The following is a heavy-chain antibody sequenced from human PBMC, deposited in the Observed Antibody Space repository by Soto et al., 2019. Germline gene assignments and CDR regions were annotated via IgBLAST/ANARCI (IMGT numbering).Heavy chain of an antibody. V-gene: IGHV1-18*01. Sequence: ASVKVSCTASGYTFTSYGISWVRQAPGQGLEWMGWISAYNGNTNYAQKLQGRVTMTTDTSTSTAYMELRSLRSDDTAVYYCARDEIRRYYDSSGYFRVSRFDPWGQGTLVTVSS. D-gene: IGHD3-22*01. J-gene: IGHJ5*02. CDR1: GYTFTSYG. CDR3: ARDEIRRYYDSSGYFRVSRFDP. CDR2: ISAYNGNT.